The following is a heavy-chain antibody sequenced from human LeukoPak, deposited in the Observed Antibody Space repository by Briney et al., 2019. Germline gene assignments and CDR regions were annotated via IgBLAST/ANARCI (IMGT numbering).Heavy chain of an antibody. CDR1: GGSLSSYS. Sequence: GTPSLTCAVSGGSLSSYSRSCIREPPGEGLEWIVYIYYSGSTNHNPSLKSRVTISVDTPKNPFSLKRCSVTAADTAVYYCARDRDYFDYWGQGTLGTVSS. CDR3: ARDRDYFDY. V-gene: IGHV4-59*01. J-gene: IGHJ4*02. CDR2: IYYSGST.